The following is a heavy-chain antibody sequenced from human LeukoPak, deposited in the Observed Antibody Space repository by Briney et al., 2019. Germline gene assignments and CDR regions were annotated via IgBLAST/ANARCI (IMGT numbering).Heavy chain of an antibody. CDR2: IRYDGSNK. D-gene: IGHD3-10*01. CDR1: GFTFSSYG. CDR3: AKDRTPGLWFGELLSY. Sequence: GGSLRLSCAASGFTFSSYGMHWVRQAPGKGLEWVAFIRYDGSNKYYADSVKGRFTISRDNSKNTLYLQMNSLRAEDTAVYYCAKDRTPGLWFGELLSYWGQGTLVTVSS. V-gene: IGHV3-30*02. J-gene: IGHJ4*02.